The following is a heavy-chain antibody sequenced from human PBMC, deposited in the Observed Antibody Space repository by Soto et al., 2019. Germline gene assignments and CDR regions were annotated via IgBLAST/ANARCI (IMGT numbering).Heavy chain of an antibody. CDR3: ARGHVVREDYYDGMDV. V-gene: IGHV4-34*01. D-gene: IGHD3-10*01. J-gene: IGHJ6*02. CDR1: SWSFSLYY. CDR2: INHSGST. Sequence: SETLSPTLSLNSWSFSLYYWKCVRQAIGRGLEWIGEINHSGSTNYNPSLKSRVTISVDTSKNQFSLKLSSVTAADTAVYYCARGHVVREDYYDGMDVWGQGTTV.